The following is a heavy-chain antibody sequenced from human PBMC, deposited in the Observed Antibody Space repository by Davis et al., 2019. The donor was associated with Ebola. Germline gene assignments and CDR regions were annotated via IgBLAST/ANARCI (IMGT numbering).Heavy chain of an antibody. J-gene: IGHJ4*02. CDR2: ISSDGNIT. CDR1: GFTFSNYV. V-gene: IGHV3-30*04. D-gene: IGHD6-13*01. CDR3: AKDNLTAAGSSSWYLDY. Sequence: GGSLRLSCAASGFTFSNYVIHWVRQAPGKGLEWVAVISSDGNITYYADSVTGRFTVSRDNFKNTLYLQMNSLRAEDTAVYYCAKDNLTAAGSSSWYLDYWGQGTLVTVSS.